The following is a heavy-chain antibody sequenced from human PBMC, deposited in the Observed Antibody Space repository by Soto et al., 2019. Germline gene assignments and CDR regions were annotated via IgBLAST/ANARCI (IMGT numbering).Heavy chain of an antibody. CDR1: GGSISSYY. CDR2: IHDSGST. V-gene: IGHV4-59*01. Sequence: QVQLQESGPGLVEPSETLSLTCTVSGGSISSYYWNWIRQFPGKGLEWIGYIHDSGSTTYNPSLKSRVTISVDTSKNQFSLKLSSVTAADTAVYYCARDSSFGFWSAKGAFDIWGQGTMVTVSS. D-gene: IGHD3-3*01. CDR3: ARDSSFGFWSAKGAFDI. J-gene: IGHJ3*02.